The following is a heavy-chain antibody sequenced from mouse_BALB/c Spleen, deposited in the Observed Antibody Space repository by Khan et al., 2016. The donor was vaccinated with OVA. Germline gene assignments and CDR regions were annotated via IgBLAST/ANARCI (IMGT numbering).Heavy chain of an antibody. CDR2: INTYTGEP. CDR1: DYTFTNYG. J-gene: IGHJ1*01. D-gene: IGHD1-2*01. CDR3: ARGAGSWYCDV. V-gene: IGHV9-1*02. Sequence: QIQLVQSGPELKKPGETVKISCKASDYTFTNYGMNWVKQAPGKGLKWMGWINTYTGEPTYTDDFKGRFAFSLETYASTAYLQINNLKNEDMATXFWARGAGSWYCDVWGAGTTVTVSS.